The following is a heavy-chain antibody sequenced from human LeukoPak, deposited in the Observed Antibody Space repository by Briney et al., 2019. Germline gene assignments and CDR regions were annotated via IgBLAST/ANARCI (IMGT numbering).Heavy chain of an antibody. CDR3: ARVRGYYYYYGMDV. CDR2: INHSGST. Sequence: SETLPLTCAVYGGSFSGYYWSWIRQPPGKGLEWIGEINHSGSTNYNPSLKSRVTISVDTSKNQFSLKLSSVTAADTAVYYCARVRGYYYYYGMDVWGQGTTVTVSS. V-gene: IGHV4-34*01. CDR1: GGSFSGYY. D-gene: IGHD3-10*01. J-gene: IGHJ6*02.